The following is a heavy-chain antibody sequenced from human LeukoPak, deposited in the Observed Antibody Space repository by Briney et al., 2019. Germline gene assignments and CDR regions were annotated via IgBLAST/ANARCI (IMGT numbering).Heavy chain of an antibody. Sequence: SETLSLTCTVSGGSISSSSYYWGWIRQPPGKGLEWIGSIYYSGSTYYNPSLKSRVTISVDTSKNQFSLKLSSVTAADTAVYYCAKDFSVYYYDSRVLDYWGQGTLVTVSS. CDR2: IYYSGST. V-gene: IGHV4-39*02. J-gene: IGHJ4*02. D-gene: IGHD3-22*01. CDR3: AKDFSVYYYDSRVLDY. CDR1: GGSISSSSYY.